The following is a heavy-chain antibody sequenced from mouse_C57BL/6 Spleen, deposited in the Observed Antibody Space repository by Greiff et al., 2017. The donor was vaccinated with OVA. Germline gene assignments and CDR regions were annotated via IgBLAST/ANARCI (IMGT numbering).Heavy chain of an antibody. D-gene: IGHD2-3*01. CDR1: GYTFTDYE. CDR2: IDPETGGT. Sequence: VQLQQSGAELVRPGASVTLSCKASGYTFTDYEMHWVKQTPVHGLEWIGAIDPETGGTAYNQKFKGKAILTADKSSSTAYMELRSLTSEDSAVYYCTRGDGYYLYAMDYWGQGTSVTVSS. J-gene: IGHJ4*01. CDR3: TRGDGYYLYAMDY. V-gene: IGHV1-15*01.